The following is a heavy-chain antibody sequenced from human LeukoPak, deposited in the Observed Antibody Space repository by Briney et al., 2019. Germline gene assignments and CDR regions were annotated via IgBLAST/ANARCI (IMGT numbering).Heavy chain of an antibody. CDR1: GASLNSYY. J-gene: IGHJ4*02. Sequence: SETLSLTCTVSGASLNSYYWSWIRQPAGKGLEWIGRIYSGGGTNYNPSLKSRVTLSLDTSKNQFALRLSSLTVADTAVYYCAREGRYGDYEGYWGQGTLVTVSS. CDR3: AREGRYGDYEGY. V-gene: IGHV4-4*07. CDR2: IYSGGGT. D-gene: IGHD4-17*01.